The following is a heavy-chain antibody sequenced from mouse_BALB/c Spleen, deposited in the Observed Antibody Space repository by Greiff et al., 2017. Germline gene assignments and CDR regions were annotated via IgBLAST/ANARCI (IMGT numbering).Heavy chain of an antibody. CDR1: GFTFSNYW. V-gene: IGHV6-6*02. J-gene: IGHJ4*01. D-gene: IGHD2-3*01. CDR3: TPLYDPGAMDY. Sequence: EVKVVESGGGLVQPGGSMKLSCVASGFTFSNYWMNWVRQSPEKGLEWVAEIRLKSNNYATHYAESVKGRFTISRDDSKSSVYLQMNNLRAEDTGIYYCTPLYDPGAMDYWGQGTSVTVSS. CDR2: IRLKSNNYAT.